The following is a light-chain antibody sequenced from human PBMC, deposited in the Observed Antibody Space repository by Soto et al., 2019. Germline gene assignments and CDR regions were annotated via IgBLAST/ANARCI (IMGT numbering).Light chain of an antibody. J-gene: IGLJ1*01. Sequence: QSVLTQPPSVSGSPGQSVTISCTGTSSDVGSYNRVSWYQQPPGTAPKLMIYDVSNRPSAVPDHFSGSKSGNTASLTISGLQPEDEADYYCSSFTSSSTYVFGTGTKLTVL. V-gene: IGLV2-18*02. CDR2: DVS. CDR1: SSDVGSYNR. CDR3: SSFTSSSTYV.